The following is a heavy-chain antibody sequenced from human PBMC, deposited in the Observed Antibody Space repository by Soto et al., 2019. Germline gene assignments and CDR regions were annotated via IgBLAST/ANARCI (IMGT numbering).Heavy chain of an antibody. D-gene: IGHD6-6*01. CDR1: GGSISSDDYY. CDR2: IYYSGRT. V-gene: IGHV4-30-4*01. CDR3: VRELSNSPEFFDD. J-gene: IGHJ4*02. Sequence: QVHLQESGPGLLKPSETLSLACTVSGGSISSDDYYWSWIRQPPGQGLEWIGYIYYSGRTHYNPSLKSRITISIDTSKNQFSLKVISVSAADTAVYYFVRELSNSPEFFDDWGQGILVTVSS.